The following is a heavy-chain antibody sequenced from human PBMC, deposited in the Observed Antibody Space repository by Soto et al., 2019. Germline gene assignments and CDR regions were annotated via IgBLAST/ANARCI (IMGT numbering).Heavy chain of an antibody. CDR3: VRVGRVGGY. Sequence: EVQLVESGGGLVQPGGSLRLSCAASGFTFSSYWMRWVRQAPGKGLEWVANIKEDGSEKYYVDSVKGRFTISRDNTKNSLDLQMNSLRVEDMAVYYCVRVGRVGGYWGQATLVTVSS. D-gene: IGHD3-16*01. J-gene: IGHJ4*02. CDR1: GFTFSSYW. CDR2: IKEDGSEK. V-gene: IGHV3-7*03.